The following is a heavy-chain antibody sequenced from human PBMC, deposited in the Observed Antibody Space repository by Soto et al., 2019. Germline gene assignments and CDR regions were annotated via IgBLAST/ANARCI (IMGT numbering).Heavy chain of an antibody. CDR1: GYTFTSYG. CDR2: ISAYNGNT. V-gene: IGHV1-18*04. J-gene: IGHJ6*02. CDR3: ARDGRVVAVAGTDYYYGMDV. Sequence: QGPLVQSGAEVKKPGASVKVSCKASGYTFTSYGISWVRQAPGQGLEWMGWISAYNGNTEYAQNFQGRVTMTTDTSTSTDYMELRRVRSDDTAVYYCARDGRVVAVAGTDYYYGMDVWGQGTTVTVSS. D-gene: IGHD6-19*01.